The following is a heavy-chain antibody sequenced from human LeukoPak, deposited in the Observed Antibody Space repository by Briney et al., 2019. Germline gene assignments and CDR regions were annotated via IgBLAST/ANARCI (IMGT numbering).Heavy chain of an antibody. CDR3: ARESLGRIVVVTNNPRFDY. D-gene: IGHD3-22*01. CDR2: INPNSGGT. J-gene: IGHJ4*02. CDR1: GYTFTGNY. Sequence: GASVKVSCKASGYTFTGNYMHWVRQAPGQGLEWMGWINPNSGGTNYAQKFQGRVTMTRDTSISTAYMELSRLRSDDTAVYYCARESLGRIVVVTNNPRFDYWGQGTLVTVSS. V-gene: IGHV1-2*02.